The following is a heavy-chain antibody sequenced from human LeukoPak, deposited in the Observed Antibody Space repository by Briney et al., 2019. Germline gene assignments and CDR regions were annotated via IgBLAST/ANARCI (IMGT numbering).Heavy chain of an antibody. V-gene: IGHV3-48*03. D-gene: IGHD3-10*01. CDR1: GFTFSTYV. Sequence: GGSLRLSCASSGFTFSTYVMNWVRQAPVKGLAWVSYISSGATTTKYADSVKGRFTIYRDDAKNSLYLQMNNLRPDDTAVYYCAVGGGYWGQGTLVTVSS. CDR2: ISSGATTT. CDR3: AVGGGY. J-gene: IGHJ4*02.